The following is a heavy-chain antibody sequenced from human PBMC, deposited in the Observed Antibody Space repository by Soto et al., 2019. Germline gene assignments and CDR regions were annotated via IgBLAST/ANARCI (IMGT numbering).Heavy chain of an antibody. CDR1: GGSIGSSDYY. CDR3: TRRIDTEFDP. D-gene: IGHD2-8*02. Sequence: QMQLQESGPGLVKPSETLSLTCTVSGGSIGSSDYYWGWIRQPPGRGLEWIGSSHYSGATYYNPALNSQVTISIDTSRNNFSLKLISVTAADTAVYYCTRRIDTEFDPWGQGTLVTVSS. V-gene: IGHV4-39*02. CDR2: SHYSGAT. J-gene: IGHJ5*02.